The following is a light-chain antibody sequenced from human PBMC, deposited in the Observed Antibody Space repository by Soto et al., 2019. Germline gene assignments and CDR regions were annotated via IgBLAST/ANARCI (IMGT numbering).Light chain of an antibody. CDR1: SSDVGGHNY. J-gene: IGLJ1*01. V-gene: IGLV2-14*03. Sequence: QSVLTQPASVSGSPGQSIAISCTGTSSDVGGHNYVSWYQQRSGEAPKVIIYEVTHRPSGVSDRFSGSKSGDVASLTISGLQADDEADYYCCSFAGSHTSPAFGGGTKVTVL. CDR2: EVT. CDR3: CSFAGSHTSPA.